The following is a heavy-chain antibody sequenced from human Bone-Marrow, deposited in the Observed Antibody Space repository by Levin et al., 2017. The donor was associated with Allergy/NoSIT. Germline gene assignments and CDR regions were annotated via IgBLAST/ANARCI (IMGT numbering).Heavy chain of an antibody. CDR3: AKTAWLDY. Sequence: LSLTCAASGFTFSSSGMHWVRQAPGKGLEWVAVISYDGSNKYYADSVKGRFTISRDNSKNTLYLQMNSLRAEDTAVYYCAKTAWLDYWGQGTLVTVSS. J-gene: IGHJ4*02. CDR1: GFTFSSSG. D-gene: IGHD5-24*01. V-gene: IGHV3-30*18. CDR2: ISYDGSNK.